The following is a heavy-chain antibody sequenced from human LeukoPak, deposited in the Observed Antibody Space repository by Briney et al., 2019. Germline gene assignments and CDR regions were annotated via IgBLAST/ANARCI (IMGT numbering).Heavy chain of an antibody. CDR3: ARGRPVPAVLDSYMDV. CDR1: GGSISSGSYY. CDR2: IYTSGGT. D-gene: IGHD2-2*01. Sequence: SETLSLTCTVSGGSISSGSYYWSWIRQPAGKGLEWIGRIYTSGGTNYNPSLKSRVTISVDTSKNQFSPKLSSVTAADTAVYYCARGRPVPAVLDSYMDVWGKGTTVTVSS. V-gene: IGHV4-61*02. J-gene: IGHJ6*03.